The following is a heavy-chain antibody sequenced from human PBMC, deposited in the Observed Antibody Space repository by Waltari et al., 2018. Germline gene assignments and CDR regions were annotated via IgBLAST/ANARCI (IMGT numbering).Heavy chain of an antibody. CDR3: ARDLVDCSSTSCYENDAFDI. V-gene: IGHV3-53*02. Sequence: EVQLVETGGGLIQPGGSLRLSCAASGFTVSSNYMSWGRQAPGKGLEWVSVIYSGGRTYYADSVKGRFTISRDNSKNTLYLQMNSLRAEDTAVYYCARDLVDCSSTSCYENDAFDIWGQGTMVTVSS. D-gene: IGHD2-2*01. J-gene: IGHJ3*02. CDR2: IYSGGRT. CDR1: GFTVSSNY.